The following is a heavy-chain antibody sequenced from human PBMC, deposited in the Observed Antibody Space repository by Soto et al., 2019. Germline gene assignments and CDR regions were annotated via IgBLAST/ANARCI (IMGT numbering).Heavy chain of an antibody. Sequence: GGSLRLSCVASGFTVSSNYMSWVRQAPGKGLEWVSVIYSGGSTYYADSVKGRFTISRHNSKNTLYLQMNSLRAEDTAVYYCARERSSTSMMGYYYYYMDVWGKGTTVTVSS. CDR3: ARERSSTSMMGYYYYYMDV. CDR1: GFTVSSNY. V-gene: IGHV3-53*04. J-gene: IGHJ6*03. D-gene: IGHD2-2*01. CDR2: IYSGGST.